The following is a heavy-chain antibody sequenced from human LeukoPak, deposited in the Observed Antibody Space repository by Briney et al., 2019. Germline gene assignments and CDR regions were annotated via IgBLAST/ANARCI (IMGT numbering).Heavy chain of an antibody. CDR2: INTNTGNP. Sequence: ASVKVSCKASGYTFTNYAINWVRQAPGQGLEWMGWINTNTGNPAYAQGFTGRFVFSLDTSVITAYLQISSLKAEDSAVYYCARESGYTNTHDAFDIWGQGTMVTVSS. J-gene: IGHJ3*02. V-gene: IGHV7-4-1*02. CDR1: GYTFTNYA. D-gene: IGHD3-16*02. CDR3: ARESGYTNTHDAFDI.